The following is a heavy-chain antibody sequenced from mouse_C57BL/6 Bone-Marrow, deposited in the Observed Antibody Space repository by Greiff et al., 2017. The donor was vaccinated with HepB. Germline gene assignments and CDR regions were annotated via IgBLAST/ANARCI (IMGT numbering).Heavy chain of an antibody. Sequence: QVHVKQSGAELVKPGASVKISCKASGYTFTDYYINWVKQRPGQGLEWIGKIGPGSGSTYYNEKFKGKATLTADKSSSTAYMQLSSLTSEDSAVYFCASPDYGSSRYYAMDYWGQGTSVTVSS. CDR2: IGPGSGST. D-gene: IGHD1-1*01. CDR1: GYTFTDYY. J-gene: IGHJ4*01. CDR3: ASPDYGSSRYYAMDY. V-gene: IGHV1-77*01.